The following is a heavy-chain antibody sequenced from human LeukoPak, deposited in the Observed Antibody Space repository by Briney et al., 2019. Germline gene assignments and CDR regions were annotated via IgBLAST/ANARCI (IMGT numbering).Heavy chain of an antibody. J-gene: IGHJ6*03. Sequence: GGSLRLSCAASGFTFSNYGMHWVRQAPGKGLAWVAVIWYNGNEKYYGDSVKGRFTISRDNLKNTLYLQMDSLRAEDTAVYYCAKNDLSWGTYDQYMDVWGTGTTVTV. D-gene: IGHD1-1*01. V-gene: IGHV3-33*06. CDR1: GFTFSNYG. CDR2: IWYNGNEK. CDR3: AKNDLSWGTYDQYMDV.